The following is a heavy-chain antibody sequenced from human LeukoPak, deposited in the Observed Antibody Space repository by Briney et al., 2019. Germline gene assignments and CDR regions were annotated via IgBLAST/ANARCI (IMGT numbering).Heavy chain of an antibody. D-gene: IGHD6-6*01. CDR1: GFTVSSNY. CDR2: IWYDGSNK. V-gene: IGHV3-33*08. CDR3: ARDAEYSSSLYYYYGMDV. Sequence: GGSLRLSCAASGFTVSSNYMHWVRQAPGKGLEWVAVIWYDGSNKYYADSVKGRFTISRDNSKNTLYLQMNSLRAEDTAVYYCARDAEYSSSLYYYYGMDVWGQGTTVTVSS. J-gene: IGHJ6*02.